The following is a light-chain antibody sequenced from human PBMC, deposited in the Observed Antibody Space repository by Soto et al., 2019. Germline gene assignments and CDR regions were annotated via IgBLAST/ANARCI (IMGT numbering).Light chain of an antibody. CDR2: DVI. J-gene: IGLJ1*01. V-gene: IGLV2-14*01. CDR3: SSYTSSSTRV. Sequence: QSALTQPASVSGSPGQSITISCTGTSIDVGGYNYVSWYQQHPGKAPKLMIYDVIDRPSGVSNRFSGSKSGNTASLTISGLPAEDEADYYCSSYTSSSTRVFGTGTKVTVL. CDR1: SIDVGGYNY.